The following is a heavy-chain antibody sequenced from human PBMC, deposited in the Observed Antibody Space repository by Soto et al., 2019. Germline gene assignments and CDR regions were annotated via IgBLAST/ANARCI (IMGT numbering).Heavy chain of an antibody. D-gene: IGHD3-22*01. CDR2: ISAYNGNT. J-gene: IGHJ5*02. CDR1: GYTFTSYG. CDR3: ARVGAGSSGYSVGHAMVGNLVDP. Sequence: GASVKVSCKASGYTFTSYGISWVRQAPGQGLEWMGWISAYNGNTNYAQKLQGRVTMTTDTSTSTAYMELRSLRSDDTAVYYCARVGAGSSGYSVGHAMVGNLVDPWGQGTLVTVSS. V-gene: IGHV1-18*01.